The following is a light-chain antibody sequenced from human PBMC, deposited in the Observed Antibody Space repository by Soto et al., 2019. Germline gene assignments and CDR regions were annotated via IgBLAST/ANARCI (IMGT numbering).Light chain of an antibody. J-gene: IGKJ4*01. CDR3: QQRSNWPLT. Sequence: EIVLTQSPATLSLSPGERATLSCRASQSVSSYLAWYQQKPCQAPRLLIYDASNRATGIPARFSGSGSGTDFTLTISSLEPEDFAVYYCQQRSNWPLTFGGWTQVEIK. CDR2: DAS. CDR1: QSVSSY. V-gene: IGKV3-11*01.